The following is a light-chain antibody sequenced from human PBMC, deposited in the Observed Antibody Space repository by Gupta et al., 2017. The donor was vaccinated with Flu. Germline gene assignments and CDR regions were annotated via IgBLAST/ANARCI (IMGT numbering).Light chain of an antibody. CDR3: QSYDSSNWV. Sequence: QSVLTQPPSVSGAPGQRVTISCTGSSSNIGAGYDVHWYQQLPGTAPKLLIYGNSNRPSGVPDRFSGSKSGTSASLAITGLQAEDEAYYYCQSYDSSNWVFGGGTKLTVL. V-gene: IGLV1-40*01. J-gene: IGLJ3*02. CDR2: GNS. CDR1: SSNIGAGYD.